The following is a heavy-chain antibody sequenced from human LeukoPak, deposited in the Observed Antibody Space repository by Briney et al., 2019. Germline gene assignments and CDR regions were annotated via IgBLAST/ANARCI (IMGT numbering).Heavy chain of an antibody. CDR3: ATGAMVYEY. D-gene: IGHD3-10*01. CDR2: FGPQVGET. V-gene: IGHV1-24*01. J-gene: IGHJ4*02. Sequence: ASVKVSCKVSGSTLAKISIDWVRQAPGKGLECMGTFGPQVGETIHAQKLQGRLKMTADTSTDTAYMEMSSLQSEDTAVYYCATGAMVYEYWGQGTLVTVSS. CDR1: GSTLAKIS.